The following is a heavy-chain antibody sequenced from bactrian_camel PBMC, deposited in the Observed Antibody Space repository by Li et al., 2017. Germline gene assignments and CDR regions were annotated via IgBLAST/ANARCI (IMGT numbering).Heavy chain of an antibody. V-gene: IGHV3S53*01. D-gene: IGHD2*01. CDR2: IDSGGTS. CDR1: GYGFRSKC. J-gene: IGHJ4*01. CDR3: KSQEVAGWSFCRGSY. Sequence: HVQLVESGGGLVQPGGSLRLSCAASGYGFRSKCMGWFRQAPGKEREFVSAIDSGGTSRYADSVKGRFTISRDNAKNTVDLQMDFLKPEDTAMYYCKSQEVAGWSFCRGSYWGQGTQVTVS.